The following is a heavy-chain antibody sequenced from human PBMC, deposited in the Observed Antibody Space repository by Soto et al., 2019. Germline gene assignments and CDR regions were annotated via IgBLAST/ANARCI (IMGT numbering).Heavy chain of an antibody. CDR3: AKEGPYSKDYYYYGMDV. Sequence: PGGSLRLSCAASGFTFSSYVMHWFRQAPGKGLEWVAVISYDGSNKYYADSVKGRFTISRDNSKNTLYLQMNSLRAEDTAVYYCAKEGPYSKDYYYYGMDVWGQGATVTVSS. D-gene: IGHD4-4*01. V-gene: IGHV3-30*18. J-gene: IGHJ6*02. CDR1: GFTFSSYV. CDR2: ISYDGSNK.